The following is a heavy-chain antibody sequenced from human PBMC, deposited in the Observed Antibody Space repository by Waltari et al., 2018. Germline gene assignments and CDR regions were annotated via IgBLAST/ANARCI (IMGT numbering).Heavy chain of an antibody. CDR2: IWYDGSNK. V-gene: IGHV3-33*01. Sequence: QVQLVESGGGVVQPGRSLRLSCAAPGFTFSSYGMHWVRQAPGKGLEWVAVIWYDGSNKYYADSVKGRFTISRDNSKNTLYLQMNSLRAEDTAVYYCARAQAAAAGIVYGMDVWGQGTTVTVSS. J-gene: IGHJ6*02. CDR1: GFTFSSYG. D-gene: IGHD6-13*01. CDR3: ARAQAAAAGIVYGMDV.